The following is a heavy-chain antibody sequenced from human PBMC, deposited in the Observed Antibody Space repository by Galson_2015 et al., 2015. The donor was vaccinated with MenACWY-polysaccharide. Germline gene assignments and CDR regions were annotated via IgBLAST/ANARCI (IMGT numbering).Heavy chain of an antibody. D-gene: IGHD4-17*01. J-gene: IGHJ4*02. CDR1: GDSVSSHSAA. CDR2: TYYRSKWYN. V-gene: IGHV6-1*01. Sequence: CALSGDSVSSHSAAWNWIRQSPSRGLEWLGRTYYRSKWYNDYAVSVKSRITINPGTSKNQFSLQLNSVTPEDTAVYYCARGSGDYPPYYFDYWGQGTLFTVSS. CDR3: ARGSGDYPPYYFDY.